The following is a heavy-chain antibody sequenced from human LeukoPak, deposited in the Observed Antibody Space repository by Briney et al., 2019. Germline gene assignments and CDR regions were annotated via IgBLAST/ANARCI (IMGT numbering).Heavy chain of an antibody. CDR3: ARTRYSGXXIDY. CDR2: INPNSGGT. D-gene: IGHD1-26*01. J-gene: IGHJ4*02. V-gene: IGHV1-2*06. CDR1: GYTFTGYY. Sequence: ASVKVSCKASGYTFTGYYMHWVRQAPGQGLEWMGRINPNSGGTNYAQKFQGRVTMTRDTSISTAYMELSRLRSDDTAVYYCARTRYSGXXIDYWGQGTLVTVSS.